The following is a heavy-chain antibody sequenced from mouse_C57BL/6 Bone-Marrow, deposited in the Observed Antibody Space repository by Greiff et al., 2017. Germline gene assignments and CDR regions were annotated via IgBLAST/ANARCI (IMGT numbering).Heavy chain of an antibody. Sequence: QVQLKQSGPGLVQPSQSLSITCTVSGFSLTSYGVHWVRQSPGKGLEWLGVIWSGGSTDYNAAFISRLSISKDNSKSQVFFKMNSLQADDTAIYYCARNGGVTTVVAHFDVWGTGTTVTVSS. J-gene: IGHJ1*03. CDR3: ARNGGVTTVVAHFDV. D-gene: IGHD1-1*01. CDR2: IWSGGST. CDR1: GFSLTSYG. V-gene: IGHV2-2*01.